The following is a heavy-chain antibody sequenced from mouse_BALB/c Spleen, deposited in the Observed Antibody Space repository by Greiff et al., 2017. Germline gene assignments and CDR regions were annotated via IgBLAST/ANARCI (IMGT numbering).Heavy chain of an antibody. D-gene: IGHD1-3*01. Sequence: VHLVESGPELVKPGASVRISCKASGYTFTSYYIHWVKQRPGQGLEWIGWIYPGNVNTKYNEKFKGKATLTADKSSSTAYMQLSSLTSEDSAVYFCARDSGAMDYWGQGTSVTVSS. CDR1: GYTFTSYY. CDR2: IYPGNVNT. J-gene: IGHJ4*01. V-gene: IGHV1S56*01. CDR3: ARDSGAMDY.